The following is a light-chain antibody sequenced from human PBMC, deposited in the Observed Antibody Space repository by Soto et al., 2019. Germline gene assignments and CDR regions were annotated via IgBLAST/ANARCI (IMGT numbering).Light chain of an antibody. J-gene: IGKJ1*01. CDR3: QQSYSTPRT. CDR2: DAS. V-gene: IGKV1-39*01. CDR1: QSISNY. Sequence: DIQVTQSPSSLSASVGDRVTITCRASQSISNYLNWYQQKPGKAPKLLIYDASSLQSGVPSRFSGSGSGTDFTLTISSLQPEDFATYYCQQSYSTPRTFGQGTKVDIK.